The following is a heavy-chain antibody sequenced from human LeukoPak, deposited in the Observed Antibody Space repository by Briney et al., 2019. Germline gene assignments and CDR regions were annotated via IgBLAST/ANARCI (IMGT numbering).Heavy chain of an antibody. V-gene: IGHV3-21*01. CDR3: ARDLPSISYYDILTGPTTHYYYYGMDV. CDR2: ISSSSSYI. D-gene: IGHD3-9*01. J-gene: IGHJ6*02. CDR1: GLTFSSYS. Sequence: GGSLRLSCVVSGLTFSSYSMSWVRQAPGKGLEWVSSISSSSSYIYYADSVKGRFTISRDNAKNSLYLQMNSLRAEDTAVYYCARDLPSISYYDILTGPTTHYYYYGMDVWGQGTTVTVSS.